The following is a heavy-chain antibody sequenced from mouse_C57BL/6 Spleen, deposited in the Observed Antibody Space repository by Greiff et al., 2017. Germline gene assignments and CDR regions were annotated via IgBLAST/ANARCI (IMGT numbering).Heavy chain of an antibody. V-gene: IGHV3-6*01. CDR3: ASITTVVAHYYAMDY. J-gene: IGHJ4*01. D-gene: IGHD1-1*01. CDR1: GYSITSGYS. CDR2: ISYDGSN. Sequence: EVKLQESGPGLVKPSQSLSLTCSVTGYSITSGYSWNWLRQFPGNKLEWMGYISYDGSNNYNPSLKNRIAITRDTSKNQFFLKLNSVTTEDTATYYGASITTVVAHYYAMDYWGQGTSVTVSS.